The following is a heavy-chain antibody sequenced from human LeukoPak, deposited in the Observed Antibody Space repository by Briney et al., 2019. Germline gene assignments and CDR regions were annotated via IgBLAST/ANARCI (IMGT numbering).Heavy chain of an antibody. CDR2: ISSSTSYI. D-gene: IGHD3-3*01. V-gene: IGHV3-21*01. CDR1: GFTFSSYS. J-gene: IGHJ4*02. Sequence: GGSLRLSCAASGFTFSSYSMNSVRQAPGKGLECVSSISSSTSYIYYADSVKGRFTISRDNAKNSLYLQMNSLRAEDTAVYYCARVKTIFGVVDYFDYWGQGSLVTVSS. CDR3: ARVKTIFGVVDYFDY.